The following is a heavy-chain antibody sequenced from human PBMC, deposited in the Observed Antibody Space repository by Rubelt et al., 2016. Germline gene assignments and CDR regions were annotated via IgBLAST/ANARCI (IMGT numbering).Heavy chain of an antibody. Sequence: YYADSVKGRFTISRHNSKNTLYLQMNSLRAEDTAVYYCARGTGIAAAGNFDYWGQGTLVTVSS. J-gene: IGHJ4*02. CDR3: ARGTGIAAAGNFDY. V-gene: IGHV3-53*04. D-gene: IGHD6-13*01.